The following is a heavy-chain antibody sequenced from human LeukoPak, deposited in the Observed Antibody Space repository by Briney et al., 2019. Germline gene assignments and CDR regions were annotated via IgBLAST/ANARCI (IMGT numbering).Heavy chain of an antibody. CDR2: ISSSGSI. V-gene: IGHV3-48*02. CDR3: ARGRSQYYFDY. Sequence: GGSLRLSCAASGFTFSSYSMNWVRQAPGKGLEWVSFISSSGSIYYADSVRGRFTISRDNAKNSLYLQMNSLRDDDTAVYSCARGRSQYYFDYWGQGTLVTVSS. J-gene: IGHJ4*02. D-gene: IGHD4-11*01. CDR1: GFTFSSYS.